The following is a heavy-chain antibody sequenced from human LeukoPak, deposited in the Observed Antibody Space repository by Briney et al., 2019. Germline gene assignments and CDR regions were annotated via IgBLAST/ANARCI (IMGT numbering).Heavy chain of an antibody. CDR3: ARDRVNARISSGSRNFDY. CDR1: GYTFTSYD. V-gene: IGHV1-18*01. CDR2: ISAYNGNT. D-gene: IGHD6-19*01. Sequence: ASVKVSCKASGYTFTSYDINWVRQATGQGLEWMGWISAYNGNTNYAQKLQGRVTMTTDTSTSTAYMELRSLRSDDTAVYYCARDRVNARISSGSRNFDYWGQGTLVTVSS. J-gene: IGHJ4*02.